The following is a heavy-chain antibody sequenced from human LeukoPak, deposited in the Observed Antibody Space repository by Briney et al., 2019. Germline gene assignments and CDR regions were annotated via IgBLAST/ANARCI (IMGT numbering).Heavy chain of an antibody. J-gene: IGHJ5*02. Sequence: PGGSLRLSCAASGFTLSSYSMNWVRQAPGKGLEWVSSISSSSSYIYYADSVKGRFTISRDNAKNSLYLQMNSLRAEDTAVYYCARGGIVGATYHWGQGTLVTVSS. CDR1: GFTLSSYS. V-gene: IGHV3-21*01. CDR3: ARGGIVGATYH. CDR2: ISSSSSYI. D-gene: IGHD1-26*01.